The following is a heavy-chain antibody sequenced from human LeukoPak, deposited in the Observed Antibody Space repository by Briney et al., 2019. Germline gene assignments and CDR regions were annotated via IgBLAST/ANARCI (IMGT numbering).Heavy chain of an antibody. D-gene: IGHD2-2*01. CDR3: AKYPEVLPAAIDY. J-gene: IGHJ4*02. Sequence: GGSLRLSCAASGFTFSSYAMSWVRQAPGKGLEWVSAIGGSGTSTFYADSVEGRFTISRDSSKNTLYLQMNSLRAEDTAVYYCAKYPEVLPAAIDYWGQGTLVTVSS. CDR2: IGGSGTST. CDR1: GFTFSSYA. V-gene: IGHV3-23*01.